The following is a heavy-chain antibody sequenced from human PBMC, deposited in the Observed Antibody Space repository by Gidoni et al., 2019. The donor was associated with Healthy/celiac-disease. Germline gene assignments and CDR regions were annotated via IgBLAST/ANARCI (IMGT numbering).Heavy chain of an antibody. CDR2: INPSVGST. CDR1: GYTFTSYY. V-gene: IGHV1-46*01. CDR3: ARDSSPSILSLCKSADFDY. D-gene: IGHD3-10*02. Sequence: QVQLVQSGAEVKKPGASVKVYCKASGYTFTSYYMHWVRQATRHGLEWMGIINPSVGSTSYAQKFQGRVTMTRDTSTSTVYMELSSLRSEDTAVYYCARDSSPSILSLCKSADFDYWGQGTLVTVSS. J-gene: IGHJ4*02.